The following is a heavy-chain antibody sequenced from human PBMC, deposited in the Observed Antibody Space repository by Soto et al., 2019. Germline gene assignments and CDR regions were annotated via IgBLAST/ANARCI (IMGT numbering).Heavy chain of an antibody. CDR1: GYTSTSYA. D-gene: IGHD3-22*01. CDR3: ARDTLYDSSGYYYVGYNWFDP. V-gene: IGHV1-3*01. CDR2: INAGNGNT. J-gene: IGHJ5*02. Sequence: GASVKVSCKASGYTSTSYAMHWVRQAPGQRLEWMGWINAGNGNTKYSQKFQGRVTITRDTSASTAYMELSSLRSEDTAVYYCARDTLYDSSGYYYVGYNWFDPWGQGTLVTSPQ.